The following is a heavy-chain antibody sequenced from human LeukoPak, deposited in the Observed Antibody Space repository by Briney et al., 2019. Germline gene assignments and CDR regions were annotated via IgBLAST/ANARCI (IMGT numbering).Heavy chain of an antibody. CDR3: ARRATPWEWEPSGYYYMDV. CDR2: ISASGTIT. Sequence: GGSLRLSCAASGFTFSSYEMNWVRQAPGKGLEWISYISASGTITHYADSVEGRFTISRDNAKNSLYLQMNSLRAEDTAVYYCARRATPWEWEPSGYYYMDVWGEGTTVTVSS. D-gene: IGHD1-26*01. CDR1: GFTFSSYE. J-gene: IGHJ6*03. V-gene: IGHV3-48*03.